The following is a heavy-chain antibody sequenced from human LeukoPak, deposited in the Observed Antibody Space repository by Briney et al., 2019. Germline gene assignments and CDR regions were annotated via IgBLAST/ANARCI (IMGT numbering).Heavy chain of an antibody. CDR1: GYTFTSYY. J-gene: IGHJ4*02. D-gene: IGHD3-10*01. CDR3: ARMGAIWFGPYYFDY. CDR2: INPSGGST. V-gene: IGHV1-46*01. Sequence: ASVKVSCKASGYTFTSYYMHWVRQAPGQGLEWMGIINPSGGSTSYAQKFQGRVTMTRDTSTSTVYMELSSLRSEDTAVYYCARMGAIWFGPYYFDYWGQGTLVTVSS.